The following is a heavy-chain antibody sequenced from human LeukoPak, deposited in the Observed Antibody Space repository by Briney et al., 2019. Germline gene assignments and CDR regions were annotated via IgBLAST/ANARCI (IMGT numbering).Heavy chain of an antibody. CDR1: AYTFSSYL. CDR2: IDPSGGTT. V-gene: IGHV1-46*01. J-gene: IGHJ5*02. Sequence: GASVKVSCKASAYTFSSYLLHWVRQAPGQGLEWVGMIDPSGGTTAYAQKFQGRVTMTRDTSTSTVYMELSSLRSEDTAVYYCARDLGLRGVTNWFDPRGQGTLVTVSS. CDR3: ARDLGLRGVTNWFDP. D-gene: IGHD3-10*01.